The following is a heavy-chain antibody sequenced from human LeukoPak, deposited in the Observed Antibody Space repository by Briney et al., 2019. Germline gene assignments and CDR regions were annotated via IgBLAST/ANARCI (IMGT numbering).Heavy chain of an antibody. J-gene: IGHJ5*02. Sequence: SQTLSLTCSISGDSVSSNSAAWIWIRQSPSRGLEWLGRTYYRSKWYYEYAASVKSRITVKPDTSKNQFSLQLNSVTPEDTAVYYCASTHGPIDHWGQGTPVTVSS. CDR3: ASTHGPIDH. D-gene: IGHD2-8*01. V-gene: IGHV6-1*01. CDR2: TYYRSKWYY. CDR1: GDSVSSNSAA.